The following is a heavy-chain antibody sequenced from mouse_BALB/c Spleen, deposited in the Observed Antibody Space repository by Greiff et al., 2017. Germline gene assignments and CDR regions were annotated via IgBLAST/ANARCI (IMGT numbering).Heavy chain of an antibody. CDR3: AGYRYDDDYYFDY. Sequence: QVQLKQSGAELARPGASVKLSCKASGYTFTSYWMQWVKQRPGQGLEWIGAIYPGDGDTRYTQKFKGKATLTADKSSSTAYMQLSSLASEDSAVYYCAGYRYDDDYYFDYWGQGTTLTVSS. CDR1: GYTFTSYW. J-gene: IGHJ2*01. D-gene: IGHD2-14*01. V-gene: IGHV1-87*01. CDR2: IYPGDGDT.